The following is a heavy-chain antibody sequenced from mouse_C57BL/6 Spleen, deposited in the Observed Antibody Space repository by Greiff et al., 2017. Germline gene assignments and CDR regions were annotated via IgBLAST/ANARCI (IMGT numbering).Heavy chain of an antibody. V-gene: IGHV1-26*01. CDR1: GYTFTDYY. D-gene: IGHD1-1*01. Sequence: EVQLQQSGPELVKPGASVKLSCKASGYTFTDYYMNWVKQSHGKSLDWIGDIIPNNGGTSYTQKFKGKATLTVDKAASTAYMELRSLTSEDSAVYYCARRGYYGSSYVDWYFDVWGTGTTVTVSS. CDR2: IIPNNGGT. CDR3: ARRGYYGSSYVDWYFDV. J-gene: IGHJ1*03.